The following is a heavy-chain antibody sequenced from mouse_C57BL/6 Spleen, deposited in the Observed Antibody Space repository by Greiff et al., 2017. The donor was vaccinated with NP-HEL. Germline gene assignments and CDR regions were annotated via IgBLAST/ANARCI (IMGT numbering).Heavy chain of an antibody. J-gene: IGHJ1*03. CDR2: FHPYNDDT. Sequence: VQLQESGAELVKPGASVKMSCKASGYTFTTYPIEWMKQNHGKSLEWIGNFHPYNDDTKYNEKFKGKAPLTVEKSSSTVYLVLSRLTSDDSAVYYCARGDYYGSSYWYFDVWGTGTTVTVPS. CDR1: GYTFTTYP. D-gene: IGHD1-1*01. V-gene: IGHV1-47*01. CDR3: ARGDYYGSSYWYFDV.